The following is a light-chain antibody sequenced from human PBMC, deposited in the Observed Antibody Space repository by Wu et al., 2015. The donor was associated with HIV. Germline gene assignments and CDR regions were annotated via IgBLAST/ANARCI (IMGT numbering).Light chain of an antibody. J-gene: IGKJ1*01. Sequence: AIQMTQSPSSLSASIGDKVTISCRASQDIRNHIGWYQQQPGKAPKLLIYATSTLQSGVPSKFSGSGSGTDFTLTISDLQPEDVATYYCQKYNTAPWTFGQGTKVEMK. CDR2: ATS. CDR1: QDIRNH. V-gene: IGKV1-6*01. CDR3: QKYNTAPWT.